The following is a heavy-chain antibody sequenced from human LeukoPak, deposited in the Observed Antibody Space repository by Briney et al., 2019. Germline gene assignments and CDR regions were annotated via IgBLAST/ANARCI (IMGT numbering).Heavy chain of an antibody. CDR1: GGSISSTNW. D-gene: IGHD3-10*01. CDR2: VDHSGYT. CDR3: ARDVWVRGVIISDY. Sequence: SGTLSLTCAGSGGSISSTNWWTWVRQPPGKGLEWIGEVDHSGYTNYNPSLKSRFTISVDKSKNHFSLKLSSVTAADTAIYYCARDVWVRGVIISDYWGQGTLVTVSS. J-gene: IGHJ4*02. V-gene: IGHV4-4*02.